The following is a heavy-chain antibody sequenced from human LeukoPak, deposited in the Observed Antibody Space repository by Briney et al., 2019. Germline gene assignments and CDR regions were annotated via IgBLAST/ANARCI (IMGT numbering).Heavy chain of an antibody. CDR3: ARDLGILYSYDTSGSSYFDY. J-gene: IGHJ4*02. CDR1: GFTFSTYS. CDR2: ISSSSSYI. V-gene: IGHV3-21*01. D-gene: IGHD3-22*01. Sequence: GGSLRLSCAASGFTFSTYSLNWVRQAPGKGLEWVSSISSSSSYIYYADSVKGRFTISRDNAKNSLYLQINSLRAEDTAVYYCARDLGILYSYDTSGSSYFDYWGQGTLVTVSS.